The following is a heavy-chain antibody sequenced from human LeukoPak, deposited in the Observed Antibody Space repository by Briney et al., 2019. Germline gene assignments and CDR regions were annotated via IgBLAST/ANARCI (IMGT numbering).Heavy chain of an antibody. Sequence: GGSLRLSCAASGFAFRTYEMNWVRQAPGKGLEWISYISSSGNSVLYADSVKGRFIISRDNAKDSLYLQMNSLRAEDTAIYYCAKDRGSLEPFDFWGQGTLVTVSS. J-gene: IGHJ4*02. CDR2: ISSSGNSV. D-gene: IGHD1-1*01. CDR3: AKDRGSLEPFDF. CDR1: GFAFRTYE. V-gene: IGHV3-48*03.